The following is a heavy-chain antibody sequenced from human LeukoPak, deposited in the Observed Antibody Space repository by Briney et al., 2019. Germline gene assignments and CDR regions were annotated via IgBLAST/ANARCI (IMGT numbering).Heavy chain of an antibody. CDR1: AFTFSRYW. Sequence: GGSLRLSCAASAFTFSRYWTTWVRQAPGKGLEWVANINEDGSEKYYLDSVRGRFTISRDNAKNSLFLQMNSLRAEDTAVYYCARDRITDFWSGYYTNYFDYWGQGTLVTVSS. J-gene: IGHJ4*02. CDR3: ARDRITDFWSGYYTNYFDY. D-gene: IGHD3-3*01. V-gene: IGHV3-7*01. CDR2: INEDGSEK.